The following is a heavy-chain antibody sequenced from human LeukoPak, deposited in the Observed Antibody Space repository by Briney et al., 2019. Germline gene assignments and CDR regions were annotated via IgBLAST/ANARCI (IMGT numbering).Heavy chain of an antibody. CDR3: ARQKTPHGNFDY. Sequence: GGSLRLSCATSGFTFSNHAMHWVRQATGKGLEWVSAIGVAANTFYSGSVKGRFTISRENAKNSLYLLMSSLRAEDTAVYYCARQKTPHGNFDYWGQGTLVTVSS. D-gene: IGHD1-26*01. V-gene: IGHV3-13*01. CDR1: GFTFSNHA. CDR2: IGVAANT. J-gene: IGHJ4*02.